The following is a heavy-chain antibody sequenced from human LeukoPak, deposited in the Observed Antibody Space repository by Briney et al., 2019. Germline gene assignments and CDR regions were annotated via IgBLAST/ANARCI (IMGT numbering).Heavy chain of an antibody. D-gene: IGHD6-19*01. Sequence: PGGSLRLSCAASGFTFSSYSMNWVRQAPGKGLEWVSSISSSSSYIYYADSVKGRFTISRDNAKNSLYLQMNSLRAEDTAVYYCAREGIAVAGTQIDHWGRGTLVTVSS. CDR2: ISSSSSYI. CDR3: AREGIAVAGTQIDH. J-gene: IGHJ4*02. V-gene: IGHV3-21*01. CDR1: GFTFSSYS.